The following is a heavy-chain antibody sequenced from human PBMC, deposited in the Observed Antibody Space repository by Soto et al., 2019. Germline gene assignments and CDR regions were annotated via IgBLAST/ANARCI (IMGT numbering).Heavy chain of an antibody. D-gene: IGHD2-2*01. CDR2: IWYDGSNK. CDR1: GFTFSSYG. V-gene: IGHV3-33*01. CDR3: ARDREDIVVVPAAKYYFDY. J-gene: IGHJ4*02. Sequence: QVQLVESGGGVVQPGRSLRLSCAASGFTFSSYGMHWVRQAPGKGLEWVAVIWYDGSNKYYADSVKGRFTISRDNSKNTLYLQRNSLRAEDTAVYYCARDREDIVVVPAAKYYFDYGGQGTLVTVSS.